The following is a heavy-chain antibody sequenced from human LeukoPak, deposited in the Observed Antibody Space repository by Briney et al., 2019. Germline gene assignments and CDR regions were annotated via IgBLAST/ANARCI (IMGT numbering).Heavy chain of an antibody. CDR1: GYTSTGYY. CDR3: AREEIRSDTAMAEGFDP. CDR2: INPNSGGT. D-gene: IGHD5-18*01. Sequence: SVKVSCKASGYTSTGYYMHWVRQAPGQGLGWMGWINPNSGGTNYAQKFQGRVTMTRDTSISTAYMELSRLGSDDTAVYYCAREEIRSDTAMAEGFDPWGQGTLVTVSS. V-gene: IGHV1-2*02. J-gene: IGHJ5*02.